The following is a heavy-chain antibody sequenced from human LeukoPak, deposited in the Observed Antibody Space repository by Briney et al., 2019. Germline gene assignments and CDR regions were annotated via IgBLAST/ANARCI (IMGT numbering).Heavy chain of an antibody. Sequence: RGSLRLSCAASGFPFSSYTMNWVRQAPGKGLEWVSSISSSSSYIYYADSVKGRFTISRDKAKNSLYLQMNSLRAEDTAVYYCARLTVYSIAADDAFDIWGQGTMVTVS. D-gene: IGHD6-13*01. V-gene: IGHV3-21*01. CDR2: ISSSSSYI. J-gene: IGHJ3*02. CDR3: ARLTVYSIAADDAFDI. CDR1: GFPFSSYT.